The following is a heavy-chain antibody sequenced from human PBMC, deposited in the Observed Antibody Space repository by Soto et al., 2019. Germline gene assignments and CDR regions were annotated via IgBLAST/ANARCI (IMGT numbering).Heavy chain of an antibody. J-gene: IGHJ4*02. CDR2: ITWNSGYI. D-gene: IGHD3-22*01. CDR1: GFSFDDYA. Sequence: LRLSCAASGFSFDDYAMHWVRQAPGRGLEWVSGITWNSGYIGYADSVKGRFTISKDNAKNSLYLKMNSLRPEDTAVYYCAKGTYDSSGYYTAPDYWGQGTLVTVSS. CDR3: AKGTYDSSGYYTAPDY. V-gene: IGHV3-9*01.